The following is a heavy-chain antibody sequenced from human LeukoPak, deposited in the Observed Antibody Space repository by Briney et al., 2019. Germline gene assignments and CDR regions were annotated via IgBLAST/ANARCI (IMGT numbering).Heavy chain of an antibody. Sequence: SKTLSLTCTVSGGSISSYYWSWIRQPPGKGLEWIGYIYYSGSTNYNPSLKSRVTISVDTSKNQFSLKLSSVTAADTAVYYCARRVGNWFDPWGQGTLVTVSS. CDR2: IYYSGST. CDR3: ARRVGNWFDP. CDR1: GGSISSYY. J-gene: IGHJ5*02. D-gene: IGHD1-26*01. V-gene: IGHV4-59*08.